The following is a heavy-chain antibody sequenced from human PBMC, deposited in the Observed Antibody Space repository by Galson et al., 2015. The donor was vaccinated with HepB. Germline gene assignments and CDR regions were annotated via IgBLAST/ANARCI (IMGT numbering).Heavy chain of an antibody. CDR2: IKEDGSEK. J-gene: IGHJ6*02. CDR1: EFILSMYW. Sequence: SLRLSCAASEFILSMYWMNWVRQAPGKGLEWVANIKEDGSEKNYVDSVKGRFTIARDNAKNSLYLQMNSLRAEDTVVYHCARVKRGEWYSFYYYGMDVWGRGTTVTVSS. CDR3: ARVKRGEWYSFYYYGMDV. D-gene: IGHD3-10*01. V-gene: IGHV3-7*05.